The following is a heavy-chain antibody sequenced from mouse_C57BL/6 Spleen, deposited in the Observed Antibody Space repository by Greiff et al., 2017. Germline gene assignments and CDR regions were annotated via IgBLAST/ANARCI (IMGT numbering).Heavy chain of an antibody. V-gene: IGHV3-6*01. D-gene: IGHD2-4*01. CDR1: GYSITSGYY. CDR3: ARVEDYDSFAY. Sequence: EVQRVESGPGLVKPSQSLSLTCSVTGYSITSGYYWNWIRQFPGNKLEWMGYISYDGSNNYNPSLKNRISITRDTSKNQFFLKLNSVTTEDTATYYCARVEDYDSFAYWGQGTLVTVSA. CDR2: ISYDGSN. J-gene: IGHJ3*01.